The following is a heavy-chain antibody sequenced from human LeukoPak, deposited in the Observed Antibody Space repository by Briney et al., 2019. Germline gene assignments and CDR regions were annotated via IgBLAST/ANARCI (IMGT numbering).Heavy chain of an antibody. V-gene: IGHV4-34*01. J-gene: IGHJ3*02. CDR1: SGSFCGFY. Sequence: ASENLSLKCAVYSGSFCGFYWSWIRHPPGRGLEWIGEINHSGSTNYNTSLKSRVTISEKKTKNQYALKLSSVTAADTAVYYCARGFKRERRRPDAFDIWGQGTMVTVSS. CDR2: INHSGST. D-gene: IGHD1-1*01. CDR3: ARGFKRERRRPDAFDI.